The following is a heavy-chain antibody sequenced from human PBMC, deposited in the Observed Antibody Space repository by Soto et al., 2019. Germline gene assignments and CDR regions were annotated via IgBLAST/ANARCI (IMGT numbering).Heavy chain of an antibody. CDR1: GGTFSSYA. CDR3: ARAVVATITHPRSYYGMDV. D-gene: IGHD5-12*01. J-gene: IGHJ6*02. V-gene: IGHV1-69*01. CDR2: ITPIFGTA. Sequence: SVKVSCNASGGTFSSYAISWVRQAPGQGLEWMGGITPIFGTANYAQKFKGRVTITADESTSTADMELSSLRSEDTAVYYCARAVVATITHPRSYYGMDVWVQGTTVTVAS.